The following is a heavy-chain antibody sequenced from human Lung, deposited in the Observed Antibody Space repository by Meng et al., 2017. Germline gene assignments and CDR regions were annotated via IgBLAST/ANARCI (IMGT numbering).Heavy chain of an antibody. D-gene: IGHD6-13*01. CDR3: ARDEDISAAGKLFGDY. J-gene: IGHJ4*02. V-gene: IGHV1-2*06. Sequence: QVQLVESGDEVKKPGASAKVSCKASGYTFPDYWLHWVRRAPGQGLEWMGRINPKSGDTHYAQRFQGRVTMTGDTSISTAYMELSGLRSDDTAMYYCARDEDISAAGKLFGDYWGQGTLVTVSS. CDR1: GYTFPDYW. CDR2: INPKSGDT.